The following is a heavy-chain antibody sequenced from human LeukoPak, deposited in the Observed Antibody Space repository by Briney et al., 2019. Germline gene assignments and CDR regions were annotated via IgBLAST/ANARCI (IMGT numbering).Heavy chain of an antibody. V-gene: IGHV1-69*06. J-gene: IGHJ6*04. CDR3: AGGGYYDILTGYGMDV. D-gene: IGHD3-9*01. CDR1: GGTFSSYA. CDR2: IIPIFGTA. Sequence: SVKVSCKASGGTFSSYAISWVRQAPGQGLEWMGGIIPIFGTANYAQKFQGRVTITADKSTSTAYMELSSLRSEDTAVYYCAGGGYYDILTGYGMDVWGKGTTVTVSS.